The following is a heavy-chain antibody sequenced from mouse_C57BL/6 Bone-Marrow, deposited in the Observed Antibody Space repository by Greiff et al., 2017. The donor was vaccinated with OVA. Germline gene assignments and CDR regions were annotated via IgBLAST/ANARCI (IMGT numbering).Heavy chain of an antibody. CDR2: INPSSGYT. CDR3: ARRIYGYYYAMDY. J-gene: IGHJ4*01. Sequence: VKVVESGAELARPGASVKMSCKASGYTFTSYTMHWVKQRPGQGLEWIGYINPSSGYTKYNQKFKDKATLTADKSSSTAYMQLSSLTSEDSAVYYCARRIYGYYYAMDYWGQGTSVTVSS. V-gene: IGHV1-4*01. D-gene: IGHD1-1*01. CDR1: GYTFTSYT.